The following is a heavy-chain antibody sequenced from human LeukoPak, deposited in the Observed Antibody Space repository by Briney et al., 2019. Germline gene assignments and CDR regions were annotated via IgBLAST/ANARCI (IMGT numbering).Heavy chain of an antibody. CDR2: ISRSGSTI. CDR1: GFTFSDYY. D-gene: IGHD6-6*01. V-gene: IGHV3-11*01. CDR3: ARGLRDSSSSGYSYYYMDV. J-gene: IGHJ6*03. Sequence: GGSLRLSCAASGFTFSDYYMDWIRQAPGKGLEWVSYISRSGSTIFYADSAKGRFTISRDNAKNSLYLQMSSLRVEDTAAYYCARGLRDSSSSGYSYYYMDVWGKGTTVTVSS.